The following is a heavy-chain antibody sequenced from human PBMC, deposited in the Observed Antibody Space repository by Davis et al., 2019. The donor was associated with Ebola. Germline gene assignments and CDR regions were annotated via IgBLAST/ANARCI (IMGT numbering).Heavy chain of an antibody. J-gene: IGHJ6*04. CDR2: IFHGGTT. CDR1: GDSISISNW. CDR3: ARDNDTTEDGYYGMDV. D-gene: IGHD3-22*01. Sequence: MPSETLSLTCAVSGDSISISNWWSWVRQPPGKGLEWIGEIFHGGTTNYNPSLKSRVIMSVDKSKNQFSLKLTSVTAADTAVYYCARDNDTTEDGYYGMDVWGKGTTVTVSS. V-gene: IGHV4-4*02.